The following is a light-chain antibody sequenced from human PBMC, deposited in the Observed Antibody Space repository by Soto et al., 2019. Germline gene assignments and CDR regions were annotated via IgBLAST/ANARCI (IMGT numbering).Light chain of an antibody. CDR1: SSDVGSYNL. V-gene: IGLV2-23*03. CDR2: EGN. CDR3: CSSAGSSTFWV. J-gene: IGLJ3*02. Sequence: QSVLTQPASVSGSPGQSITISCTGTSSDVGSYNLVSWYQQYPGNAPKLMIYEGNKRPSGVSNRFSGSKSGNTASLTISGLQAEDEADYYCCSSAGSSTFWVFGGGTKLTVL.